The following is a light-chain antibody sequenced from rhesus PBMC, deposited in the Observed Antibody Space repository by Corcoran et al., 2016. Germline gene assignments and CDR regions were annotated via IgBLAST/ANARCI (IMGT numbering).Light chain of an antibody. V-gene: IGKV4-1*01. CDR2: WAS. CDR3: QQYYTSPYN. J-gene: IGKJ2*01. CDR1: QSLLYSSNNQNY. Sequence: DIVMTQSPDSPAVSLGERVTIDCKSSQSLLYSSNNQNYLAWYQQKPVRAPTLLLSWASTRESGFPNLFSGGGSGTVFTLTISCMQAEDVAVYYCQQYYTSPYNFGQGAKVEIK.